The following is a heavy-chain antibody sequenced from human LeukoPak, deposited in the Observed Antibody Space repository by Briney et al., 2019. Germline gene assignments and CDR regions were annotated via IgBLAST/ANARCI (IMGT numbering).Heavy chain of an antibody. CDR2: IYHSGST. CDR3: ARGDNDFDY. CDR1: GGSISSGGYS. D-gene: IGHD1-1*01. V-gene: IGHV4-30-2*01. J-gene: IGHJ4*02. Sequence: SQTLSLTCAVSGGSISSGGYSWSWIRQPPGKGLEWIGYIYHSGSTYYNPSLKSRVTISVDRSKNQFSLKLSSVTAADTAVYYCARGDNDFDYWGQGTLVTVSS.